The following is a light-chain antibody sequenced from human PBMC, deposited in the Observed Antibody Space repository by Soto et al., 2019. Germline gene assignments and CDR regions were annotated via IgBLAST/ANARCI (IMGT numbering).Light chain of an antibody. V-gene: IGLV2-14*01. J-gene: IGLJ1*01. Sequence: QPVLTQPASVSGSPGQSITISCTGTSSDVGGYNYVSWYQPHPGKAPKLMIYDVSNRPSGVSNRFSGSKSGNTASLTISGLQAEDEADYYCSSYTSSSTLVFGTGTKLTVL. CDR3: SSYTSSSTLV. CDR1: SSDVGGYNY. CDR2: DVS.